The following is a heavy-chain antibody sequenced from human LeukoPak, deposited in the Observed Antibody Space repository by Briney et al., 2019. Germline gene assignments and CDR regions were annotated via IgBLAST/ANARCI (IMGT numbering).Heavy chain of an antibody. CDR3: AGGDSSGHDY. Sequence: SETLSLTCAVYGGSFSGYYWSWIRQPPGKGLEWIGEINHSGSTNYNPSLKSRVTISVDTFKNQFSLKLSSVTAADTAVYYCAGGDSSGHDYWGQGTLVTVSS. J-gene: IGHJ4*02. CDR1: GGSFSGYY. CDR2: INHSGST. D-gene: IGHD3-22*01. V-gene: IGHV4-34*01.